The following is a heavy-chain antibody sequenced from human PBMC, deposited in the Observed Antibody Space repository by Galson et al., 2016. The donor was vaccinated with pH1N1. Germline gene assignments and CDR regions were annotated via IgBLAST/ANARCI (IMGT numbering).Heavy chain of an antibody. V-gene: IGHV1-69*01. J-gene: IGHJ4*02. Sequence: SCKASGGTFSSYGISWVRQAPGQGLEWMGGIIPIFGTANYAQNFQGRVTITADESTSTAYMELSSLRSEDTAVYYCARYDYGDYVGYFDSWGQGTLVTVSS. D-gene: IGHD4-17*01. CDR2: IIPIFGTA. CDR1: GGTFSSYG. CDR3: ARYDYGDYVGYFDS.